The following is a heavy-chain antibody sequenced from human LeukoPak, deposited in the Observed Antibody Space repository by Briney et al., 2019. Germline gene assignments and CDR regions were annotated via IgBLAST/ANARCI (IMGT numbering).Heavy chain of an antibody. CDR3: AKDEFQTLYSSGWYAG. Sequence: GGSLRLSCAASGFTFSSYAMSWVRQAPGKGLEWVPAISGSGGSTYYADSVKGRFTISRDNSKNTLYLQMNSLRAEDTAVYYCAKDEFQTLYSSGWYAGWGQGTLVTVSS. D-gene: IGHD6-19*01. V-gene: IGHV3-23*01. CDR1: GFTFSSYA. J-gene: IGHJ4*02. CDR2: ISGSGGST.